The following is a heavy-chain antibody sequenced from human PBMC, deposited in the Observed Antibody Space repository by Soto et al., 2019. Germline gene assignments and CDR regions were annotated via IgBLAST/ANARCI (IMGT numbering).Heavy chain of an antibody. D-gene: IGHD5-12*01. V-gene: IGHV3-53*04. Sequence: GGSLRLSCAASGFTVSSNYMSWVRQAPGKGLEWVSVIYSGGSTYYADSVKGRFTISRHNSKNTLYLQMNSLRAEDTAGYCCARGVDRAFDNWGQGTMVTVSS. CDR2: IYSGGST. CDR3: ARGVDRAFDN. CDR1: GFTVSSNY. J-gene: IGHJ3*02.